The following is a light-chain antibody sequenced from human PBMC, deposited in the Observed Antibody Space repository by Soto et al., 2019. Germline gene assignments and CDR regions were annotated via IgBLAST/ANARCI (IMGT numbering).Light chain of an antibody. J-gene: IGKJ3*01. V-gene: IGKV1-5*01. CDR3: QQYNSYSS. Sequence: DIQMTQSPSTLSASIGERVTFTCRASQDIGDSLVWYQQKARKAPKLLIYEASTLEAGVASRFSGSGSGTDFTLTISSMQPDDFATYYCQQYNSYSSFGPGTTVEVK. CDR2: EAS. CDR1: QDIGDS.